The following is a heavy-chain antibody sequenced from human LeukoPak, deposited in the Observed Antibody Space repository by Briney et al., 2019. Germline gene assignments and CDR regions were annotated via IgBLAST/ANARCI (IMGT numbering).Heavy chain of an antibody. CDR2: ISSSDEK. CDR3: ARDPLGYFGSGSDFTYY. V-gene: IGHV3-69-1*01. Sequence: GGSLRLSCAASGFTFSYYSMIWVRQAPGKGLEWVSSISSSDEKYYEDSVEGRFTIYRDSTKKSLYLQMNRLRVEDTAVYYCARDPLGYFGSGSDFTYYWGQGALVTVSP. D-gene: IGHD3-10*01. CDR1: GFTFSYYS. J-gene: IGHJ4*02.